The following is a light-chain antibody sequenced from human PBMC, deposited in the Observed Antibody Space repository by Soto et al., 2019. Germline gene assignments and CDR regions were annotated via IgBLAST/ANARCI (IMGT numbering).Light chain of an antibody. CDR3: LQDYNYPLT. CDR1: QAIGND. CDR2: AAS. Sequence: AIQMTQSPSSLSASVGDRVTITCRASQAIGNDLTWYQQKPGKAPNLLIFAASSLQSGVPSRFSGSRSGTDFTLTISSLQPEDFATYYCLQDYNYPLTFGQGTKLEIK. J-gene: IGKJ2*01. V-gene: IGKV1-6*01.